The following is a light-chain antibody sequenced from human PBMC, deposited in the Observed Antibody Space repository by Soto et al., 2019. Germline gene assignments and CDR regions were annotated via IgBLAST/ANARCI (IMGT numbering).Light chain of an antibody. Sequence: EVVLTQSPATLSLSPGQRATLSCRASQSVGSYLAWYQQKPGQAPRLLIYDASSRATGIPARFSGSGSGTDFTLTISSLEPEDFAVYYCQQRNGFTFGPGTKVDIK. V-gene: IGKV3-11*01. CDR3: QQRNGFT. CDR2: DAS. CDR1: QSVGSY. J-gene: IGKJ3*01.